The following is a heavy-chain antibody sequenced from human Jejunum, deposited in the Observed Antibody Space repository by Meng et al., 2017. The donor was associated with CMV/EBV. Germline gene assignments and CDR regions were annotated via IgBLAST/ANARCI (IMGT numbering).Heavy chain of an antibody. Sequence: SGFTFTSYWFQWVRQAPGKGLVWVSRINPDGTTISYADSVKGRFTISRDNAKNTLYLQMNSLRAEDTAVYYCAKASDGGWELDYFDYWGQGTLVTVSS. D-gene: IGHD1-26*01. V-gene: IGHV3-74*01. CDR3: AKASDGGWELDYFDY. CDR1: GFTFTSYW. CDR2: INPDGTTI. J-gene: IGHJ4*02.